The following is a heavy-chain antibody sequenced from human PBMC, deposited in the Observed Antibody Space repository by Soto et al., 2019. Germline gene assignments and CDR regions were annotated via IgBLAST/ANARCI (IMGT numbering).Heavy chain of an antibody. D-gene: IGHD6-13*01. CDR2: IYYSGST. CDR1: GGSISSYY. V-gene: IGHV4-59*12. Sequence: SETLSLTCTVSGGSISSYYWSWIRQPPGKGLEWIGYIYYSGSTNYNPSLKSRVTISVDKSKNQFSLKLSSVTAADTAVYYCARATTFPGIAAAGTGGDNWFDPWGQGTLVTVSS. J-gene: IGHJ5*02. CDR3: ARATTFPGIAAAGTGGDNWFDP.